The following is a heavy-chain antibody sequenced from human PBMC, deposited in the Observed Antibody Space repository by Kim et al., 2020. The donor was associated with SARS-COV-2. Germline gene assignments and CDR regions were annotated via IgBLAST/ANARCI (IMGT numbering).Heavy chain of an antibody. Sequence: ASVKVSCKASGYTFTSYAMHWVRQAPGQRLEWMGWINAGNGNTKYSQKFQGRVTITRDTSASTAYMELSSLRSEDTAVYYCAREPPPLWFGESNWFDPWGQGTLVTVSS. CDR2: INAGNGNT. CDR1: GYTFTSYA. V-gene: IGHV1-3*01. D-gene: IGHD3-10*01. J-gene: IGHJ5*02. CDR3: AREPPPLWFGESNWFDP.